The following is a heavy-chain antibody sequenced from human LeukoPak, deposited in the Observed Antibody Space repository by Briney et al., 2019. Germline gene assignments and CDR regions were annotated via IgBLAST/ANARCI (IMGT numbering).Heavy chain of an antibody. V-gene: IGHV3-7*01. J-gene: IGHJ4*02. CDR3: AREEGTYYDILTGNYYFDY. CDR1: GFTFSSYW. Sequence: GSLRLSCAASGFTFSSYWMSWVRQAPGKGLEWVANIKQDGSEKYYVDSVKGRFTISRDNAKNSLYLQMNSLRAEDTAVYYCAREEGTYYDILTGNYYFDYWGQGTLVTVSS. D-gene: IGHD3-9*01. CDR2: IKQDGSEK.